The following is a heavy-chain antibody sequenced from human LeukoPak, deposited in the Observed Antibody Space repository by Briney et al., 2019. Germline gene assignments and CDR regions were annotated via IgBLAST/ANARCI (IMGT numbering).Heavy chain of an antibody. D-gene: IGHD6-19*01. V-gene: IGHV4-59*01. CDR3: ARVTVAGEADY. CDR1: GGSISSYY. CDR2: IYYSGST. Sequence: SETLSLTCTVSGGSISSYYWSWIRQPPGKGLEWIGYIYYSGSTNYNPSLKSRVTISVDTSKNQFSLRLSSVTAADTAVYYCARVTVAGEADYWGQGTPVTVSS. J-gene: IGHJ4*02.